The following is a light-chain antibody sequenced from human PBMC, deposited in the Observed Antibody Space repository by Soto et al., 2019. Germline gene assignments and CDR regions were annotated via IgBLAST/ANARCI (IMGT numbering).Light chain of an antibody. V-gene: IGKV3-11*01. J-gene: IGKJ4*01. Sequence: EIVLTQSPATLSLSPGERATLSSRASQSLSSYLAWYQQKRGQAPRLLIYDASKRATGIPARFSGSGSGTEFTLSISSLEPEDFAVYYCQQRSDWPLTFGGGTKVEIK. CDR3: QQRSDWPLT. CDR1: QSLSSY. CDR2: DAS.